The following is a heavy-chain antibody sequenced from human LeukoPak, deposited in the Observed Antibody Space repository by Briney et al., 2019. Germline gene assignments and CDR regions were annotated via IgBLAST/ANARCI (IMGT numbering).Heavy chain of an antibody. J-gene: IGHJ4*02. V-gene: IGHV3-48*03. CDR1: GFTFSSYE. CDR2: ISSSGSII. CDR3: ARGVSWTFDN. D-gene: IGHD3-10*01. Sequence: GGSLRLSCAASGFTFSSYEMNWVRQAPGKGLEWVSYISSSGSIIHYADSVKGRFTVSRDNAKNSLSLQMNILRVEDTAVYYCARGVSWTFDNWGRGALVTVSS.